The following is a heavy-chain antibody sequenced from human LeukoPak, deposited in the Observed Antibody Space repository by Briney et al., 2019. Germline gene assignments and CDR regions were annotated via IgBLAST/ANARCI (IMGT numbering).Heavy chain of an antibody. J-gene: IGHJ4*02. CDR1: GFTFGDYA. CDR3: TRGPQIYSSGLGY. Sequence: GGSLRLSCTASGFTFGDYAMSWVRQAPGEGLEWVGFIRSKAYGGTTEYAASVKGRFTISRDDSKSIAYLQMNSLKTEDTAVYYCTRGPQIYSSGLGYWGQGTLVTVSS. D-gene: IGHD6-19*01. CDR2: IRSKAYGGTT. V-gene: IGHV3-49*04.